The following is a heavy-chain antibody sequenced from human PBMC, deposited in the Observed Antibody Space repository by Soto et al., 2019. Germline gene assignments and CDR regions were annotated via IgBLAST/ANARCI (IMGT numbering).Heavy chain of an antibody. D-gene: IGHD1-26*01. J-gene: IGHJ3*02. V-gene: IGHV3-74*01. CDR2: IDSDGRST. CDR3: VRDSYSGTYYGTRAFDI. CDR1: GFTFSSYW. Sequence: PGGSLRLSCAASGFTFSSYWMHWVRQAPGKGLVWVSHIDSDGRSTTYADFVKGRFTISRDNAKNTLYLQMNSLRAEDTAVYYCVRDSYSGTYYGTRAFDIWGQGTMVTVSS.